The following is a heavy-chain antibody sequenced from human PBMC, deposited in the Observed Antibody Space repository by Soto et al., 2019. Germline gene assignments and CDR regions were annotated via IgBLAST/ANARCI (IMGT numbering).Heavy chain of an antibody. Sequence: GGSLRLSCAASGFTFSSYAMSWVRQAPGKGLEWVSSISGSGGSTYYADSVKGRFTISRDNSKNTLYLQMNSLRAEDTAVYYCANAINWNFVHWGQGTLVTVSS. CDR1: GFTFSSYA. CDR2: ISGSGGST. J-gene: IGHJ4*02. V-gene: IGHV3-23*01. CDR3: ANAINWNFVH. D-gene: IGHD1-7*01.